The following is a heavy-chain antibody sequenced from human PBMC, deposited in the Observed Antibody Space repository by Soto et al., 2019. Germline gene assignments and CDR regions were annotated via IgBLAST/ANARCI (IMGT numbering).Heavy chain of an antibody. J-gene: IGHJ4*02. V-gene: IGHV1-58*01. CDR2: IVVGSGNT. Sequence: QMQLVQSGPEVKKPGTSVKVSCKASGFTFTSSAVQWVRQARGQRLEWIGWIVVGSGNTNYAQKFQERVTITRDMSTSTAYMELSSLRSEDTAVYYCAALEGVGARSNFDYWGQGTLVTVSS. CDR3: AALEGVGARSNFDY. D-gene: IGHD1-26*01. CDR1: GFTFTSSA.